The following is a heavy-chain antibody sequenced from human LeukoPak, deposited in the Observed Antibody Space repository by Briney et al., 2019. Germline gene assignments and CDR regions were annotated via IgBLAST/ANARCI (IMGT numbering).Heavy chain of an antibody. D-gene: IGHD1-26*01. CDR1: GGSISSGSFY. J-gene: IGHJ3*02. CDR2: IYYSGST. V-gene: IGHV4-31*03. CDR3: ASGSYIGSYFGAFDI. Sequence: SETLSLTCTVSGGSISSGSFYWNWIRQQPGKGLEWIGYIYYSGSTYYNPSLESRVTMSVDTSKNQFSLKLSSVTAADTAVYYCASGSYIGSYFGAFDIWGQGTMVTVSS.